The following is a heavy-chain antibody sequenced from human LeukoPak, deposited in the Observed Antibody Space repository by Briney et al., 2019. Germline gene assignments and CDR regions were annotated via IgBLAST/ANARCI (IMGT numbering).Heavy chain of an antibody. Sequence: GGSLRLSCAASGFTFSSYGMHWVRQAPGEGLEWVAVISYDGSNKYYADSVKGRFTISRDNSKNTLYLQMNSLRAEDTAVYYCAKDAYGDQAYFDYWGQGTLVTVSS. J-gene: IGHJ4*02. CDR1: GFTFSSYG. D-gene: IGHD4-17*01. CDR3: AKDAYGDQAYFDY. V-gene: IGHV3-30*18. CDR2: ISYDGSNK.